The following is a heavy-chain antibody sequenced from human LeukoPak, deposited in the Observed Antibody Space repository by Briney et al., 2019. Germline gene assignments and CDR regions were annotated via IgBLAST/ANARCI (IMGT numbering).Heavy chain of an antibody. CDR1: GFTFSSYW. Sequence: PGGSLRLSCAASGFTFSSYWMHWVRQAPGKGLVWVSRINSDGSSTSYADSVKGRSTISRDNAKNTLYLQMNSLRAEDTAVYYCATGLAYCGGDCYSKWAYYFDYWGQGTLVTVSS. V-gene: IGHV3-74*01. CDR2: INSDGSST. D-gene: IGHD2-21*02. J-gene: IGHJ4*02. CDR3: ATGLAYCGGDCYSKWAYYFDY.